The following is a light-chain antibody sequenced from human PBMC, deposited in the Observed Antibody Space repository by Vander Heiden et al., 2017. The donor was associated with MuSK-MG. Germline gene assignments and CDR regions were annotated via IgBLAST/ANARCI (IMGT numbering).Light chain of an antibody. CDR1: QSISTF. J-gene: IGKJ5*01. V-gene: IGKV3-11*01. CDR3: QQRYTWPIT. CDR2: DAS. Sequence: ELVLTQSPATLSLSPGERATLSCRASQSISTFLAWYQQKPGQTPRLLIFDASNRATGIPARFSGSGSATDFTLTISSLEPEDFAVYYCQQRYTWPITFDQGTRLDIK.